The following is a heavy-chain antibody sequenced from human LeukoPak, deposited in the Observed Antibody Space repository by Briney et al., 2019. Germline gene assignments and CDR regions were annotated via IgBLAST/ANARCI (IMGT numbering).Heavy chain of an antibody. CDR1: GYTFTSYA. V-gene: IGHV7-4-1*02. J-gene: IGHJ4*02. Sequence: GASVKVSCKASGYTFTSYAMNWVRQAPGQGLEWMGWINTNTVNPTYAQGFTGRFVFSLDTSVNTAYLQISSLKAEDTAVYYCAKEGTYGSSWSLNYWGQGTLVTVSS. D-gene: IGHD6-13*01. CDR3: AKEGTYGSSWSLNY. CDR2: INTNTVNP.